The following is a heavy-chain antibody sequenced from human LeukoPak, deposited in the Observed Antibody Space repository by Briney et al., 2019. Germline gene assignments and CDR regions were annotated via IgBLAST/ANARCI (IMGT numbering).Heavy chain of an antibody. V-gene: IGHV3-21*01. D-gene: IGHD6-19*01. CDR3: ARGKYSRGWFDY. Sequence: GGFLRLSCAASGFTFSSYSMSWVRQAPGKGLEWVSSITTSSTYISYADSVKGRFTISRDNAKNSLYLQMNSLRAEDTAVYYCARGKYSRGWFDYWGQGTLVTVSS. CDR2: ITTSSTYI. CDR1: GFTFSSYS. J-gene: IGHJ4*02.